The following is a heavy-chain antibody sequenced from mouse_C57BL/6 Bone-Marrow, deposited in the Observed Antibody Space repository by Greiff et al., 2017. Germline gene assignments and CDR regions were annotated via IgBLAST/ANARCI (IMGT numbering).Heavy chain of an antibody. D-gene: IGHD2-4*01. CDR2: ISDGGSYT. V-gene: IGHV5-4*01. J-gene: IGHJ4*01. Sequence: DVQLVESGGGLVKPGGSLKLSCAASGFTFSSYAMSWVRQTPEKRLEWVATISDGGSYTYYPDNVKGRFTISRDNAKNNLYLQMSHLKSEDTAMYYCARDGGYYDYDGDYYAMDYWGQGTSVTVSS. CDR1: GFTFSSYA. CDR3: ARDGGYYDYDGDYYAMDY.